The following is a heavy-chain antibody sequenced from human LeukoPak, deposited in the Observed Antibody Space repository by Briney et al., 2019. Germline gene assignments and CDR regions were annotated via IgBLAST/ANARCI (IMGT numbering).Heavy chain of an antibody. J-gene: IGHJ4*02. CDR3: ARTMGRFDY. Sequence: ASVKVSCKASGYTFTSYGISWVRQAPGQGLEWMGWINTNAGNPTYAQGFTGRFVFSLDTSVSTAYLQISSLKAEDTAVYYCARTMGRFDYWGQGTLVTVSS. CDR2: INTNAGNP. D-gene: IGHD3-3*01. V-gene: IGHV7-4-1*02. CDR1: GYTFTSYG.